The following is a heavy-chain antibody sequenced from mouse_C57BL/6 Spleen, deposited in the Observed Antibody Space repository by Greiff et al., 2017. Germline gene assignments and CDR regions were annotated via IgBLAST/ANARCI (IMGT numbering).Heavy chain of an antibody. CDR3: ARSGGPHYYGSSYGYFDV. CDR1: GYTFTSYW. Sequence: VQLQQPGAELVRPGSSVKLSCKASGYTFTSYWMHWVKQRPIQGLEWIGNIDPSDSETHYNQKFKDKATLTVDKSSSTAYMQLSSLTSEDSAVYYCARSGGPHYYGSSYGYFDVWGTGTTVTVSS. D-gene: IGHD1-1*01. J-gene: IGHJ1*03. V-gene: IGHV1-52*01. CDR2: IDPSDSET.